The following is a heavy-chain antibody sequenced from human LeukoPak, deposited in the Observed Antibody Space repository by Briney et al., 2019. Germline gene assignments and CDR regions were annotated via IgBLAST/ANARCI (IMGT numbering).Heavy chain of an antibody. D-gene: IGHD3-22*01. CDR3: ARDRPPYEYGMDV. CDR2: ISSSGSTI. V-gene: IGHV3-11*01. J-gene: IGHJ6*02. Sequence: GGSLRLSCAASGFTFSDYYMSWIRQAPGKGLEWVSYISSSGSTIYYADSVKGRFTISKDNAKNSLYLQMNSLRAEDTAVYYCARDRPPYEYGMDVWGQGTTVTVSS. CDR1: GFTFSDYY.